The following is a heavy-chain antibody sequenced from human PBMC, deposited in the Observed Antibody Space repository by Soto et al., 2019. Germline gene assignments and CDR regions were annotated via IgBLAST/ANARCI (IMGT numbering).Heavy chain of an antibody. V-gene: IGHV1-18*01. CDR1: GYTFTSYG. Sequence: ASVKVSCKASGYTFTSYGISWVRQAPGQGLEWMGWISAYNGNTNYAQKLQGRVTMTTDTSTSTAYMELRSLRSDDTAVYYCARVGIRDIVVVVAATRIYYFDYWGQGTLVTVSS. CDR3: ARVGIRDIVVVVAATRIYYFDY. CDR2: ISAYNGNT. D-gene: IGHD2-15*01. J-gene: IGHJ4*02.